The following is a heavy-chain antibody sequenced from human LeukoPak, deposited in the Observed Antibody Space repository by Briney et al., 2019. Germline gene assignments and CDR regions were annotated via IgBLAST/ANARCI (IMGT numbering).Heavy chain of an antibody. J-gene: IGHJ6*03. D-gene: IGHD1-26*01. CDR1: GFTFDDYA. CDR3: ARDRRGSYYPYYYYYMDV. CDR2: ISWNSGSI. V-gene: IGHV3-9*01. Sequence: PGRSLRLSCAASGFTFDDYAMHWVRQAPRKGLEWVSGISWNSGSIGYADSVKGRFTISRDISKNTLYLQMNSLRAEDTAVYYCARDRRGSYYPYYYYYMDVWGKGTTVTISS.